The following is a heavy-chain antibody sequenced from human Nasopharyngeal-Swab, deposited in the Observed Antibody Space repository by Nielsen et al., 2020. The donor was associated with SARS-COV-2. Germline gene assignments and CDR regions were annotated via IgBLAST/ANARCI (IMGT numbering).Heavy chain of an antibody. D-gene: IGHD5-18*01. CDR3: ARAGSIQLWFDYYYYYYMDV. J-gene: IGHJ6*03. CDR1: GYTFTSYD. Sequence: ASVKVSCKASGYTFTSYDVNWVRQATGQGLEWMGWMNPNSGNTGYAQKFQGRVTMTRNTSISTAYMELSGLRSEDTAVYYCARAGSIQLWFDYYYYYYMDVWGKGTTVTVSS. V-gene: IGHV1-8*01. CDR2: MNPNSGNT.